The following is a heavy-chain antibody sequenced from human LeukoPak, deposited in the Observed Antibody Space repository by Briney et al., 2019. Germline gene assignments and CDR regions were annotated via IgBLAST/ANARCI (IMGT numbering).Heavy chain of an antibody. D-gene: IGHD3-16*02. Sequence: GGSLRLSCAASGFTVSSNYMNWVRQAPGEGLEWVSVIYSGGSTNYADSVKGRLTISRGDSKNTLYLQMNSLRAEDTAVYYCARELSGYWGQGTLVTVSS. CDR2: IYSGGST. J-gene: IGHJ4*02. CDR3: ARELSGY. CDR1: GFTVSSNY. V-gene: IGHV3-66*01.